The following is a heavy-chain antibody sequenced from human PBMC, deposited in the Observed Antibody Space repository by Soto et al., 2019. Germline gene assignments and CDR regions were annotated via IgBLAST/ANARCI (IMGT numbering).Heavy chain of an antibody. V-gene: IGHV3-7*03. D-gene: IGHD3-22*01. CDR2: IKQDGSEK. Sequence: GGSLRLSCAASGFTFSSYWMSWVRQAPGKGLEWVANIKQDGSEKYYVDSVKGRFTISRDNAKNSLYQQMNSLRAEDTAVYYCARVYYYDSSGYYPYGMDVWGQGTTVTVSS. J-gene: IGHJ6*02. CDR3: ARVYYYDSSGYYPYGMDV. CDR1: GFTFSSYW.